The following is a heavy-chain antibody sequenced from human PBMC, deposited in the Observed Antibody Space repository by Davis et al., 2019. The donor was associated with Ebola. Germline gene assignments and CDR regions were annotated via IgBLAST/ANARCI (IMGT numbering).Heavy chain of an antibody. CDR3: ARGPSTGNSFSY. V-gene: IGHV3-74*03. J-gene: IGHJ4*02. Sequence: GESLKISCAASGFTFSHYWMHWVRQAPGKGLVWVSRIYSDGSSTTYADSVKGRFTISRDNAKNTLYLQMNSLRAEDTAVYYCARGPSTGNSFSYWGQGTLVTVSS. D-gene: IGHD6-13*01. CDR2: IYSDGSST. CDR1: GFTFSHYW.